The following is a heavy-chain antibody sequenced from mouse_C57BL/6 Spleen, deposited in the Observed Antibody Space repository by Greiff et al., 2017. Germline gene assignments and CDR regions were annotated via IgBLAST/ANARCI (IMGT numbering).Heavy chain of an antibody. CDR1: GYTFTSYW. CDR3: AREGVTTVVTYYAMDY. CDR2: IDPSDSET. J-gene: IGHJ4*01. Sequence: VQLQQPGAELVRPGSSVKLSCKASGYTFTSYWMHWVKQRPIQGLEWIGNIDPSDSETHYNQKFKDKATLTVDKSSSTAYMQLSSLTSEDSAVYYCAREGVTTVVTYYAMDYWGQGTSVTVSS. V-gene: IGHV1-52*01. D-gene: IGHD1-1*01.